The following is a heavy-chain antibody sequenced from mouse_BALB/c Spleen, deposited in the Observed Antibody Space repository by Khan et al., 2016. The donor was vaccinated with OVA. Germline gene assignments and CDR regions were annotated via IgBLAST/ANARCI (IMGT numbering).Heavy chain of an antibody. J-gene: IGHJ2*01. V-gene: IGHV1-84*02. D-gene: IGHD1-1*01. CDR3: ARGGYYGNSLFDY. CDR2: IYPGSGNT. CDR1: GYTFTDYY. Sequence: VQLQESGPELVKPGASVKISCKASGYTFTDYYINWVKQKPGQGLEWIGWIYPGSGNTKYNEKFKDMATLTVETSSNTAYMQLSSLTSEDTAVYFCARGGYYGNSLFDYWGQGTTLTVSS.